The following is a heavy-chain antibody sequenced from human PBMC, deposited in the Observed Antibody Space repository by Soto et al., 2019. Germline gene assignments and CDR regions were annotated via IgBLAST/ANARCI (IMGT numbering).Heavy chain of an antibody. Sequence: SETLSLTCTVSGGSVSSGSYYWSWIRQPPGKGLEWIGYIYYSGSTNYNPSLKSRVTISVDTSKNQFSLKLSSVTAADTAVYYCPTVTLGVVIYYCGRDFWGQGITVT. D-gene: IGHD3-3*01. CDR3: PTVTLGVVIYYCGRDF. J-gene: IGHJ6*02. V-gene: IGHV4-61*01. CDR2: IYYSGST. CDR1: GGSVSSGSYY.